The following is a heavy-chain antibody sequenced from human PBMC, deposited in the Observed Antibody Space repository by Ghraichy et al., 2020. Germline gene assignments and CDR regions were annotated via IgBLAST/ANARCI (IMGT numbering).Heavy chain of an antibody. J-gene: IGHJ4*02. CDR2: INDDAKER. CDR1: GFTFNKFW. Sequence: GESLNISCAASGFTFNKFWMAWVRQAPGKGLEWVANINDDAKERYYVDSVKGRFTVSRDNANNLLYLQVNSLRLEDTAVYYCARDPTYGALDYWGQGALLTVSS. D-gene: IGHD4-17*01. CDR3: ARDPTYGALDY. V-gene: IGHV3-7*03.